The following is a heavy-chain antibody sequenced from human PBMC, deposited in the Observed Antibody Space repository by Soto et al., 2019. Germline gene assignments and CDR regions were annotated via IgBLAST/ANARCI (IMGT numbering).Heavy chain of an antibody. CDR2: INHSGST. CDR3: SRGTRITIFGVVPLGYYYGMDV. V-gene: IGHV4-34*01. J-gene: IGHJ6*02. D-gene: IGHD3-3*01. CDR1: GGSFSGYY. Sequence: SETLSLTCAVYGGSFSGYYWSWIRQPPGKGLEWIGEINHSGSTNYNPSLKSRVTISVDTSKNQFSLKLSSVTAADTAVYYCSRGTRITIFGVVPLGYYYGMDVWGQGTTVTVSS.